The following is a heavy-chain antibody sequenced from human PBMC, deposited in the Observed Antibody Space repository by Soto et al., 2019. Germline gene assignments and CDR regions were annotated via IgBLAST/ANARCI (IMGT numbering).Heavy chain of an antibody. Sequence: PGVSLRLSCAASGFTLSSYWMSWVRQAPGKGLEWLANIKEDGSEKYYVDSVKGRFTISRDNAKNSLYLQLNGLSVADTAVYYCGRGAGIGDYCAEGSLVSVSS. CDR3: GRGAGIGDY. V-gene: IGHV3-7*04. CDR2: IKEDGSEK. CDR1: GFTLSSYW. D-gene: IGHD3-16*01. J-gene: IGHJ4*01.